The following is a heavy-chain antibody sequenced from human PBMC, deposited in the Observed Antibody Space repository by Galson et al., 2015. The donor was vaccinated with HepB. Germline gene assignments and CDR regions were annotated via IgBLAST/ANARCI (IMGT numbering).Heavy chain of an antibody. D-gene: IGHD4-11*01. Sequence: SLRLSCAASGFTFNNYGIHWVRQAPGKGLEWVAVIWYDGSNKYYADSVEGRFTISRDNSKNTLYLQMNSLRAEDTAVYYCARDAYSTSSGWFDPWGQGTLVTVSS. J-gene: IGHJ5*02. CDR3: ARDAYSTSSGWFDP. CDR2: IWYDGSNK. V-gene: IGHV3-33*01. CDR1: GFTFNNYG.